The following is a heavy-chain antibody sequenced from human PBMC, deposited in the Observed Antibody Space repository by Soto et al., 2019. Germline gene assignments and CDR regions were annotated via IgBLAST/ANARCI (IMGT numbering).Heavy chain of an antibody. CDR1: GDSVSSNSAA. D-gene: IGHD6-13*01. J-gene: IGHJ3*02. CDR2: TYYRSKWYN. V-gene: IGHV6-1*01. CDR3: ARDQIKGGIAAAGGDAFDI. Sequence: SQTLSLTCAISGDSVSSNSAAWNWIRQSPSRGLEWLGRTYYRSKWYNDYAVSVKSRITINPDTSKNQFSLQLNSVTPEDTAVYYCARDQIKGGIAAAGGDAFDIWGQGTMVTVSS.